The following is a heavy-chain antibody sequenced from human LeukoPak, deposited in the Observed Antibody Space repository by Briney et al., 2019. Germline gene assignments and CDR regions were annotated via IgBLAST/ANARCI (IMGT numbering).Heavy chain of an antibody. Sequence: PGGSLRLSCAASGFTFSSYGMHWVRQAPGKGLEWVAVIWYDGSNKYYADSVKGRFTISRDNSKNTLYLQMNSLRAEDTAVYYCAKERLAQYSSSWYGLWDYWGQGTLVTVSS. V-gene: IGHV3-30*02. CDR3: AKERLAQYSSSWYGLWDY. J-gene: IGHJ4*02. CDR2: IWYDGSNK. D-gene: IGHD6-13*01. CDR1: GFTFSSYG.